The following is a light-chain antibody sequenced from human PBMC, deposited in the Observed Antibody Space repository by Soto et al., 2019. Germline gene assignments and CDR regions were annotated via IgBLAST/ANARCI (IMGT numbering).Light chain of an antibody. J-gene: IGKJ4*01. Sequence: EIVLTQSPATLSLSPGERATLSCRASQSVSSYLAWYQHKPGQAPRLLIYDASNRATGIPARFSGSGSGTDFTLTISSLEPEDFAFYYCQQRSNWLFTFGGGTKVEIK. V-gene: IGKV3-11*01. CDR1: QSVSSY. CDR2: DAS. CDR3: QQRSNWLFT.